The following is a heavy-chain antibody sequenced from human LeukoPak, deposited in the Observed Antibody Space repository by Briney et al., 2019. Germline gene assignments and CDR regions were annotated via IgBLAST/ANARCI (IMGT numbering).Heavy chain of an antibody. V-gene: IGHV4-59*08. CDR2: IYSSGST. Sequence: SETLSPTCTVSGGSMNTYYWSWIRQPPGKGLEWIGYIYSSGSTTYNPSLKSRVTISVDTPKKQFSLKLSSVTAADTAVYYCARRRGSDISRLYYYYMDVWGKGTTVTVSS. J-gene: IGHJ6*03. D-gene: IGHD3-9*01. CDR1: GGSMNTYY. CDR3: ARRRGSDISRLYYYYMDV.